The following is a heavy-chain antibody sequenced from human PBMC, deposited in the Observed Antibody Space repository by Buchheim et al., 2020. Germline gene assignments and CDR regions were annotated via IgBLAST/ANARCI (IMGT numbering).Heavy chain of an antibody. V-gene: IGHV5-51*01. J-gene: IGHJ5*02. CDR3: TRQPMVRGVGRFDH. CDR1: GYTFTKSW. Sequence: EVQLVQSGAEVKKPGESLKISCQASGYTFTKSWIGWVRQVPGKGLEWMGVIYPSDSDARYSPSLQGQVTISVDRSINTAYPQWNSLSASDTATYFCTRQPMVRGVGRFDHWGQGT. CDR2: IYPSDSDA. D-gene: IGHD3-10*01.